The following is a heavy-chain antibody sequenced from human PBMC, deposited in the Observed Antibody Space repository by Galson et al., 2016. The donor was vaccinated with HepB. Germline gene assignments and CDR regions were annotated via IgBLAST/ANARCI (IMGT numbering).Heavy chain of an antibody. CDR2: IDPSGSYT. D-gene: IGHD5-18*01. CDR3: ARHYNYGYAY. J-gene: IGHJ4*02. Sequence: GESLRISCRGSGYRFTDYWITWVRQMPGKGLEWLGTIDPSGSYTNYNPSFQGHVTISADKSISTAYLQCSSLKASDTAMYYCARHYNYGYAYWGQGALVTVSS. CDR1: GYRFTDYW. V-gene: IGHV5-10-1*01.